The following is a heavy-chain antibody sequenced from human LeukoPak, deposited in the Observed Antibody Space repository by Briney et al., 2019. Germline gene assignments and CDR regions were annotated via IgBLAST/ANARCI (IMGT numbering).Heavy chain of an antibody. Sequence: GGSLRISCAASGFTFSGSAMRGVRQASGKGLEWVGRIRSKANSYATAYAASVKGRFTISRDDSKNTAYLQMNSLKTEDTAVYYCAALRYFDWSHYGMDVWGKGTTVTVSS. CDR2: IRSKANSYAT. CDR3: AALRYFDWSHYGMDV. CDR1: GFTFSGSA. D-gene: IGHD3-9*01. V-gene: IGHV3-73*01. J-gene: IGHJ6*04.